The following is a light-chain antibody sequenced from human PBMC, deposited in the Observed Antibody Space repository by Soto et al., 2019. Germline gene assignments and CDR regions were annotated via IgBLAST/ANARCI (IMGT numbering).Light chain of an antibody. CDR3: QQYHSTPRT. J-gene: IGKJ1*01. CDR1: QSVLYTSSNKNY. Sequence: DIVMTQSPDSLAVSLGERATINCKSSQSVLYTSSNKNYLAWYQQKPGQPPNLLIYWASTRESGVPDRFSGSGSGTDFTLTISSLQAEDVAVYYCQQYHSTPRTFGQGTKVEIK. V-gene: IGKV4-1*01. CDR2: WAS.